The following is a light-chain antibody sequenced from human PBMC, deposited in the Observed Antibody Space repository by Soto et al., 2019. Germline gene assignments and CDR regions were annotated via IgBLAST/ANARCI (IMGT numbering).Light chain of an antibody. V-gene: IGKV3D-15*01. CDR1: QSVSRN. Sequence: DIVMTQSPATLSVSPGVRVTLSCRASQSVSRNLAWYQQKPGQPPRLLIFGASTRANGIPARFSGSGSGTEFTLTISSLQSEDFAVYYCQQDKNWPPITFGQGTRLEVK. CDR2: GAS. J-gene: IGKJ5*01. CDR3: QQDKNWPPIT.